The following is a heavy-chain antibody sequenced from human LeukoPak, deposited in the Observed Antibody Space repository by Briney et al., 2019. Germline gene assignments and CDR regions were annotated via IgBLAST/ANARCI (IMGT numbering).Heavy chain of an antibody. J-gene: IGHJ4*02. D-gene: IGHD3-22*01. CDR2: IYYSGST. Sequence: PSETLSLTCTVSGGSISSGDYYWSWIRQPPGKGLEWIGYIYYSGSTYYNPSLKSRVTISVDTSKNQFPLKLSSVTAADTAVYYCARLYYYDSSGYPLYYFDYWGQGTLVTVSS. V-gene: IGHV4-30-4*01. CDR1: GGSISSGDYY. CDR3: ARLYYYDSSGYPLYYFDY.